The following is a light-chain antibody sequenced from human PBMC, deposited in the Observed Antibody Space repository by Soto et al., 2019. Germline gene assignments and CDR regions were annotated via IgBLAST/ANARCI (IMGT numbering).Light chain of an antibody. CDR1: PIVSSTY. CDR3: QQYGSSPRT. V-gene: IGKV3-20*01. CDR2: GVS. J-gene: IGKJ1*01. Sequence: EIVLTQSPGTLSLSPGERATLSCRASPIVSSTYLAWYQHKPGQAPSLLIYGVSNRATGIPERFSGSGSGTDFTLTISRLEPEDFAVYFCQQYGSSPRTFGQGTKVDIK.